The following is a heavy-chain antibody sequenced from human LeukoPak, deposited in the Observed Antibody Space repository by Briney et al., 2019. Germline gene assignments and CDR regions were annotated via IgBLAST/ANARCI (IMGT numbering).Heavy chain of an antibody. Sequence: TGESLKISCKASGYSFANYWIGWMRRMPGKGLEWMGLIYPGDSDTKYSPSFQGQVTISADKSIGTAYLQWSSLKASDTAIYYCARTKSGVVVVPGAGHWFDPWGQGTLVTVSS. CDR2: IYPGDSDT. D-gene: IGHD2-2*01. CDR3: ARTKSGVVVVPGAGHWFDP. CDR1: GYSFANYW. J-gene: IGHJ5*02. V-gene: IGHV5-51*01.